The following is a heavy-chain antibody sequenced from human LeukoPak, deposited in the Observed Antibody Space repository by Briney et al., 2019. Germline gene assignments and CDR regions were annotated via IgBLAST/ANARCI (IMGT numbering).Heavy chain of an antibody. CDR3: ARRRGYDSSGYYYN. J-gene: IGHJ4*02. Sequence: SETLSLTCTVSGGSISNYYWSRIRQPPGKGLEWIGYIYYSGSANYNPSLKSRVTISVDTSKNQFSLKLSSVTAADTAVYYCARRRGYDSSGYYYNWGQGTLVTVSS. D-gene: IGHD3-22*01. V-gene: IGHV4-59*01. CDR1: GGSISNYY. CDR2: IYYSGSA.